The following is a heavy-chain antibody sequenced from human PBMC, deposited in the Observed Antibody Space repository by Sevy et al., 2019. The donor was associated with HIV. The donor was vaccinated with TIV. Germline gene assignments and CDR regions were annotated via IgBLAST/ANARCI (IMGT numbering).Heavy chain of an antibody. D-gene: IGHD3-22*01. V-gene: IGHV3-23*01. CDR1: GFTFVTYA. CDR2: VSGSGATT. CDR3: AKDVYDSSGYYPMGAFDI. Sequence: GGSLRLSCAASGFTFVTYAMNWVRQAPGKGLEWVSGVSGSGATTLYADSVKGRFSISRDNSKNTLYLQINSLRAEDTAVYYCAKDVYDSSGYYPMGAFDIWAQGTMVTVSS. J-gene: IGHJ3*02.